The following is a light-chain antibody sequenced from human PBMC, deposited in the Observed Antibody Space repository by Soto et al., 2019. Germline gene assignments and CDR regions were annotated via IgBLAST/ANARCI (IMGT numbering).Light chain of an antibody. Sequence: DIQVTQSPASVSASVGDRVTITCRTSQSISDYLNWYQQQPGKAPKLLIYGAHTLQSGVPTRFSGSGSGTDFTLTIRTLQPEDFATYYCQQNFRPPQVTFGG. V-gene: IGKV1-39*01. CDR1: QSISDY. CDR2: GAH. CDR3: QQNFRPPQVT. J-gene: IGKJ4*01.